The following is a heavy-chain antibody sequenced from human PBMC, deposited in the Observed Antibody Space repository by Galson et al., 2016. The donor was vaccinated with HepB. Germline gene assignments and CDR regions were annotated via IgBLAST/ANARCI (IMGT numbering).Heavy chain of an antibody. CDR1: GGSVSSSSYH. V-gene: IGHV4-61*01. CDR3: ARVIGVAVTGAGYWFDP. D-gene: IGHD6-19*01. CDR2: VYYSGST. J-gene: IGHJ5*02. Sequence: LSLTCTVSGGSVSSSSYHWSWIRQLPGKGLEWIGYVYYSGSTKNNPSLKSRVAISVDTSKNQFSLKLTSVTAADTAVYYCARVIGVAVTGAGYWFDPWGQGTLVTVSS.